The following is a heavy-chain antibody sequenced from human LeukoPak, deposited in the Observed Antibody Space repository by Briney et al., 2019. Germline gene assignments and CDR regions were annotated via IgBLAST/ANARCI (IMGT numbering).Heavy chain of an antibody. Sequence: GGSLRLSCAASGFTFSSYSMNWVRQAPGKGLEWVSSISSSSSYIYYADSVKGRFTISRDNAKNTLYLQMNSLTAEDTAVYYCVRDLGGRSGHWGQGTLVTVSS. CDR2: ISSSSSYI. J-gene: IGHJ4*02. D-gene: IGHD1-26*01. V-gene: IGHV3-21*01. CDR3: VRDLGGRSGH. CDR1: GFTFSSYS.